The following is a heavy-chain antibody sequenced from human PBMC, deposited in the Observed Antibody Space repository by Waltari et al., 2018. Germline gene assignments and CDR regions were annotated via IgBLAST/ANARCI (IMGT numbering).Heavy chain of an antibody. CDR1: GYTFTGHY. CDR2: INPNSGGT. J-gene: IGHJ5*02. V-gene: IGHV1-2*02. Sequence: QVQLVQSGAEGKKPGASVKVSCKASGYTFTGHYLHWGRQAPGQGLEWMGWINPNSGGTNYAQKFQGRVTMTRDTSISTAYMELSRLRSDDTAVYYCAHILTGYGDLNWFDPWGQGTLVTVSS. CDR3: AHILTGYGDLNWFDP. D-gene: IGHD3-9*01.